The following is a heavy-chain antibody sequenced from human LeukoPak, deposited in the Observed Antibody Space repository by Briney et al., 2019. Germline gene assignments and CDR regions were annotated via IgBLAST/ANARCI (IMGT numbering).Heavy chain of an antibody. CDR1: GYTFTSYD. CDR2: MNPNSGNT. Sequence: ASVKVSCKASGYTFTSYDINWVRQATGRGLEWMGWMNPNSGNTGYAQKFQGRVTMTRNTSISTAYMELSSLRSEDTAVYYCARGSKRVLRFLEWRPGAVYYFDYWGQGTLVTVSS. D-gene: IGHD3-3*01. V-gene: IGHV1-8*01. CDR3: ARGSKRVLRFLEWRPGAVYYFDY. J-gene: IGHJ4*02.